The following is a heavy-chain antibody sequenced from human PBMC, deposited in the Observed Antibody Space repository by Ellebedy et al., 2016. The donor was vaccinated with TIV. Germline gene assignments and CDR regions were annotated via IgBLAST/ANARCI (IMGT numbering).Heavy chain of an antibody. CDR2: IYYSGST. CDR1: GGSISSYY. J-gene: IGHJ3*02. V-gene: IGHV4-59*01. CDR3: ARDHGSGSPEDAFDI. Sequence: SETLSLXXTVSGGSISSYYWSWIRQPPGKGLEWIGYIYYSGSTNYNPSLKSRVTISVDTSKNQFSLKLSSVTAADTAVYYCARDHGSGSPEDAFDIWGQGTMVTVSS. D-gene: IGHD3-10*01.